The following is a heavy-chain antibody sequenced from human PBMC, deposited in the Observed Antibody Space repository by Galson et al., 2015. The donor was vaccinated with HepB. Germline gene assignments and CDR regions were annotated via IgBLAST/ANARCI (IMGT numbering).Heavy chain of an antibody. CDR1: GFTFSSYN. Sequence: SLRLSCAASGFTFSSYNMSWVRQTPGKGLEWISSISSSSSYIYYADSVKGRFTISRDDAKNSLYLQMNSLRAEDTAVYYCARDEPDYGYWSGYYPSYSYYGMDVWGQGTTGTVYS. D-gene: IGHD3-3*01. CDR3: ARDEPDYGYWSGYYPSYSYYGMDV. V-gene: IGHV3-21*01. CDR2: ISSSSSYI. J-gene: IGHJ6*02.